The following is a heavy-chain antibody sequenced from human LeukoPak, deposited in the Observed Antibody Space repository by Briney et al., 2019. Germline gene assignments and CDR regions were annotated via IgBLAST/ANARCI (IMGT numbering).Heavy chain of an antibody. V-gene: IGHV3-23*01. J-gene: IGHJ4*02. D-gene: IGHD2-2*01. CDR2: ISGSGGST. CDR1: GFTFSSYA. Sequence: GGSLRLSCAASGFTFSSYAMSWVRQAPGKGLEWVSAISGSGGSTYYADSVKGRFTISRDNSKNTLYLQMSSLRAEDTAVYYCARDLVSVVWYSCDFWGQGPLVSVS. CDR3: ARDLVSVVWYSCDF.